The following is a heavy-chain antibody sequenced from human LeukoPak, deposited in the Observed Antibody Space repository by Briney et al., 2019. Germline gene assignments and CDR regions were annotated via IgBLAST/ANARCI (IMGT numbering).Heavy chain of an antibody. CDR1: EFSVGSNY. CDR2: IYSGGST. D-gene: IGHD5-12*01. J-gene: IGHJ4*02. Sequence: GGSLRLSCAASEFSVGSNYMTWVRQAPGKGLEWVSLIYSGGSTYYADSVKGRFTISRDNAKNSLYLQMNSLRAEDTAVYYCARDDSGYDWGDYWGQGTLVTVSS. V-gene: IGHV3-66*01. CDR3: ARDDSGYDWGDY.